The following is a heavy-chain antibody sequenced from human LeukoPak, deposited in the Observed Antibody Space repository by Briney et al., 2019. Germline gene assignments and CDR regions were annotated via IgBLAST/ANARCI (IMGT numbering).Heavy chain of an antibody. Sequence: SETLSLTCTVSGGSISSSSSYWGWIRQPPGKGLEWIGGIYYSGSTYYNPSLKSRVTISVDTSKNQFSLKLSSVTAADTAVYYCARGSNSTGYSSGRIDYWGQGTLVTVSS. CDR1: GGSISSSSSY. V-gene: IGHV4-39*01. CDR3: ARGSNSTGYSSGRIDY. D-gene: IGHD6-19*01. CDR2: IYYSGST. J-gene: IGHJ4*02.